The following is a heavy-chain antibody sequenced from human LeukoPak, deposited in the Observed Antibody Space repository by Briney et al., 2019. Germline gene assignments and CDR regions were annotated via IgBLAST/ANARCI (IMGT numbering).Heavy chain of an antibody. V-gene: IGHV3-21*01. CDR1: GFTFSSYS. CDR3: ARCSTTGCASSPLAGYLY. Sequence: GGSLRLSCAAAGFTFSSYSMNWVRQAPGRGLEWVSSISGDSVYIYYADSVRGRFTISRDNAKSSLFLQVNSLRAEDTAVYYCARCSTTGCASSPLAGYLYWGQGTLVTVSS. D-gene: IGHD2-2*01. CDR2: ISGDSVYI. J-gene: IGHJ4*02.